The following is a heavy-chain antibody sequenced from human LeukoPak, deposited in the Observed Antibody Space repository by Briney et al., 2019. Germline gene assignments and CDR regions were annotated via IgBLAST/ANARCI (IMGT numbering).Heavy chain of an antibody. V-gene: IGHV3-30*18. J-gene: IGHJ3*02. CDR3: ANGWRDAFDI. CDR2: ISYDGSNK. Sequence: GGSLRLSCAASGFTFSSYGMHGVRQAPGKGLEWVAVISYDGSNKYYADSVKGRFTLSRDNSKNPLYLQMNSLRDEDTAVYYCANGWRDAFDIGGQGKMVTVS. D-gene: IGHD6-19*01. CDR1: GFTFSSYG.